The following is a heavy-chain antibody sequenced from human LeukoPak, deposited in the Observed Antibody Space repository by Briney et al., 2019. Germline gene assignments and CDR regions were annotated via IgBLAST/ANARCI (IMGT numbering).Heavy chain of an antibody. V-gene: IGHV3-30*18. D-gene: IGHD2-15*01. Sequence: GGSLRLSCAASGFTFSSYGMHWVRQAPGKGLEWVAVISYDGSNKYYADSAKGRFTISRDNSKNTLYLQMNSLRAEDTAVYYCAKPPIGCSGGSCYAGFDYWGQGTLVTVSS. CDR1: GFTFSSYG. CDR3: AKPPIGCSGGSCYAGFDY. J-gene: IGHJ4*02. CDR2: ISYDGSNK.